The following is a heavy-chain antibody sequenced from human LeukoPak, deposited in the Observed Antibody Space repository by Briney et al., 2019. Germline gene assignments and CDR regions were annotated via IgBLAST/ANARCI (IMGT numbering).Heavy chain of an antibody. J-gene: IGHJ4*02. V-gene: IGHV3-21*01. CDR3: ARGQSRYFDWYLGFFVY. CDR1: GFTFSSY. D-gene: IGHD3-9*01. CDR2: ISSTSSYI. Sequence: GGSLRLSCAASGFTFSSYMKWVRQAPGKGLEWVSSISSTSSYIYYADSVKGGFTISRDNAKNSLYLQMNSLRADDTAVYYCARGQSRYFDWYLGFFVYWRRGPLVTVSS.